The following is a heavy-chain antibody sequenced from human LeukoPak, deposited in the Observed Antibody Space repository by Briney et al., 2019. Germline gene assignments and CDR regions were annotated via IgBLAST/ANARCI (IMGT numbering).Heavy chain of an antibody. V-gene: IGHV4-34*01. D-gene: IGHD3-22*01. CDR3: ARGISMRGFRPFDY. CDR2: INHSGST. J-gene: IGHJ4*02. CDR1: GGSISSYY. Sequence: SETLSLTCTVSGGSISSYYWSWIRQPPGKGLEWIGEINHSGSTNYNPSLKSRVTISVDTSKNQFSLKLSSVTAADTAVYYCARGISMRGFRPFDYWGQGTLVTVSS.